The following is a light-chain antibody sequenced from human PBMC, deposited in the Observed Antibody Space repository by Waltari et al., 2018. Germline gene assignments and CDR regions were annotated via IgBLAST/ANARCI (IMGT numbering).Light chain of an antibody. V-gene: IGLV2-14*03. Sequence: SALTQPAPVSGSPGESITISCPGTSRYHGGSYSFPWYQQHPGKAPKLMIYDVNNRPSGVSNRFSGSKSGNTASLTISGLQAEDEADYYCSSYRSSNIIIFGGGTKLSVL. CDR2: DVN. J-gene: IGLJ2*01. CDR3: SSYRSSNIII. CDR1: SRYHGGSYS.